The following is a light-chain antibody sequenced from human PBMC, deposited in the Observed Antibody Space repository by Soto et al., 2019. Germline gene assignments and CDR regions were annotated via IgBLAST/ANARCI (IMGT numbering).Light chain of an antibody. J-gene: IGLJ1*01. CDR2: GST. CDR1: GSNIGAPYD. V-gene: IGLV1-40*01. CDR3: QSYDSSLSGYV. Sequence: QSVLTEPPSLSGAPGQRVTISCTGSGSNIGAPYDVHWYQHLPGAAPKLLIYGSTNRPSGVPGLFSGSKSGASASLAITGLXAEDEADYYCQSYDSSLSGYVFGAGTKVTVL.